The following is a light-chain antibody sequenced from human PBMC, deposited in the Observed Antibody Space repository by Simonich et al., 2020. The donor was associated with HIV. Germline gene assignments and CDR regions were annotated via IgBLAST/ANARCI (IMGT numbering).Light chain of an antibody. CDR3: QQSYSTPRT. J-gene: IGKJ1*01. Sequence: DIVMTQSPDSLAVSLGERATINCKSSRSVLYSSNNKNYLAWYQQKPGQPPNLLIYWASTRASGVPDRFSASGSGTDFTLTISSLQAEDFATYYCQQSYSTPRTFGQGTKVEIK. CDR2: WAS. CDR1: RSVLYSSNNKNY. V-gene: IGKV4-1*01.